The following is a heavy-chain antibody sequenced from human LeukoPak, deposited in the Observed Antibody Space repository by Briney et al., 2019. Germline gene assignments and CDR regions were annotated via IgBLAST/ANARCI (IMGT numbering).Heavy chain of an antibody. V-gene: IGHV4-4*09. Sequence: SETLSLTCTVSGGSISSYYWSWIRQPPGKGLEWIGYIYTSGSTNYTPSLKSRVTISVDTSKNQFSLKLSSVTAADTAVYYCARGRLFFDYWGQGTLVTVSS. D-gene: IGHD3-10*01. J-gene: IGHJ4*02. CDR2: IYTSGST. CDR1: GGSISSYY. CDR3: ARGRLFFDY.